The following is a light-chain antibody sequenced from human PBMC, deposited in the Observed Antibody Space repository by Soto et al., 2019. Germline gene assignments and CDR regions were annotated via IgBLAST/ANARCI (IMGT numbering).Light chain of an antibody. J-gene: IGLJ1*01. Sequence: QSVLTQPPSTSGTPGQRVTISCSGTSSNIGSNAVTWHQQVPGTAPKLLIYNDNERPSGVPDRFSGAKSGTSASLAISGLQSEDEADYSCAAWDDSLNGFFVFGTGTKVTVL. CDR2: NDN. V-gene: IGLV1-44*01. CDR3: AAWDDSLNGFFV. CDR1: SSNIGSNA.